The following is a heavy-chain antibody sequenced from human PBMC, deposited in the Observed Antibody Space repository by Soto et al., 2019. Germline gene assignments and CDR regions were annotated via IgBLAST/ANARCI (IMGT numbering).Heavy chain of an antibody. CDR3: ASPRQGNYDFLSCYYALDF. J-gene: IGHJ4*02. D-gene: IGHD3-3*01. Sequence: PSEPMPLTSPVSGGSIVSSRSYWGWVRKPPGKGLEWIVIFYYTGGTYSTYYNPSLKSRVTISVDTSKSQFSLNLRSVTAADAAVYYCASPRQGNYDFLSCYYALDFCGPGTLVTVSA. CDR2: FYYTGGT. CDR1: GGSIVSSRSY. V-gene: IGHV4-39*01.